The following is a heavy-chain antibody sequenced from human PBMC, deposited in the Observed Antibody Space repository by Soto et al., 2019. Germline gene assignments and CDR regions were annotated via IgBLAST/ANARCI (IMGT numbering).Heavy chain of an antibody. J-gene: IGHJ4*02. CDR1: GGTFSSYA. CDR3: ARHTPADYYDSSGYSYYFDY. Sequence: QVQLVQSGAEVKKPGSSVKVSCKASGGTFSSYAISWVRQAPGQGLEWMGGIIPIFGTANYAQKFQGRVTITADESTSTAHMELSSLRSEDTAVYYCARHTPADYYDSSGYSYYFDYWGQGTLVTVSS. CDR2: IIPIFGTA. V-gene: IGHV1-69*01. D-gene: IGHD3-22*01.